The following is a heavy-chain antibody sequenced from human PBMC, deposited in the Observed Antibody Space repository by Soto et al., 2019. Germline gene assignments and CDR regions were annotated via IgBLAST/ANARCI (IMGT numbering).Heavy chain of an antibody. J-gene: IGHJ4*02. CDR1: EFSFSNFP. CDR3: AREGPDAFRSSWHFDY. CDR2: MSFDGITT. V-gene: IGHV3-30-3*01. Sequence: QVQLVESGGGVVQPGGTLRLSCAASEFSFSNFPMHWFRQAPGKGLEWVAVMSFDGITTYYADSAKGRFTVSRDNSQNTLYLGVNSLRDEDTAVLFCAREGPDAFRSSWHFDYWGQGTLVTVAS. D-gene: IGHD3-3*01.